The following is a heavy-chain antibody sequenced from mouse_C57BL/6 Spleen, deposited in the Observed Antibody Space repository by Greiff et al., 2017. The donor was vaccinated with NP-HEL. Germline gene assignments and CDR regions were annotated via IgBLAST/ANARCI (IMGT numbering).Heavy chain of an antibody. CDR3: ADRYYGSSRYFDV. D-gene: IGHD1-1*01. CDR2: IDPSDSYT. CDR1: GYTFTSYW. V-gene: IGHV1-59*01. Sequence: QVQLQQSGAELVRPGTSVKLSCKASGYTFTSYWMHWVKQRPGQGLEWIGVIDPSDSYTNYNQKFKGKATLTVDTSSSTAYMQLSSLTSEDSAVYYCADRYYGSSRYFDVWGTGTTVTVSS. J-gene: IGHJ1*03.